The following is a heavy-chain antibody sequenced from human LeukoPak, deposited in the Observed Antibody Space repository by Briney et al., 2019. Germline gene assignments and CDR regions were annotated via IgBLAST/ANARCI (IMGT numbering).Heavy chain of an antibody. CDR1: GFTFSSYA. V-gene: IGHV3-64*01. J-gene: IGHJ4*02. CDR3: ADVVDY. CDR2: ISSNGGST. Sequence: GSLRLSCAASGFTFSSYAMHWVRQAPGKGLEYVSAISSNGGSTYYANSVKGRFTISRDNSKNTLYLQMNSLRAEDTAVYYCADVVDYWGQGTLVTVSS.